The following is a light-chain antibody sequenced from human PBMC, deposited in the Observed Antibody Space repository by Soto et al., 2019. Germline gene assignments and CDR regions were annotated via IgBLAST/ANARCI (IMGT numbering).Light chain of an antibody. Sequence: DIQMTQSPSSLSASVGARVTITCRASQSISSYLNWYQQKPGKAPKLLIYAASSLQSGVPSRFSGSGSGTDFTLTISSLQPEDFATYYCQQSYSTPVTFGPGTKVDI. V-gene: IGKV1-39*01. J-gene: IGKJ3*01. CDR1: QSISSY. CDR3: QQSYSTPVT. CDR2: AAS.